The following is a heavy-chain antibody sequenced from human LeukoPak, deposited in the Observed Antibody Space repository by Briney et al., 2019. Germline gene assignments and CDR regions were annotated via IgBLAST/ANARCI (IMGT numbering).Heavy chain of an antibody. CDR3: ARAPTGIIVAAPNWFDP. CDR2: VYYSGTT. V-gene: IGHV4-59*01. CDR1: GGSITSYY. Sequence: SETLSLTCTVSGGSITSYYWSWIRQPPGKGLEWIGYVYYSGTTNYNPSLKSRATISVDTSKNHFSLKLSSVTAADTAVYYCARAPTGIIVAAPNWFDPWGQGTLVTVSS. D-gene: IGHD6-19*01. J-gene: IGHJ5*02.